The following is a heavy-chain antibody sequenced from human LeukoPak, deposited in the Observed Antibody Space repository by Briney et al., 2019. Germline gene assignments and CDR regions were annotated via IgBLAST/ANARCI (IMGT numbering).Heavy chain of an antibody. CDR1: GFTFSSYA. CDR2: ISGSGGST. D-gene: IGHD2-15*01. J-gene: IGHJ4*02. CDR3: AKLHCSGGSCYSGYFDY. V-gene: IGHV3-23*01. Sequence: GGSLRLSCAASGFTFSSYAMSWVRQAPGKGLEWVSAISGSGGSTYYADSVKGRFTISRDNSKNTLYLQTNSLRAEDTAVYYCAKLHCSGGSCYSGYFDYWGQGTLVTVSS.